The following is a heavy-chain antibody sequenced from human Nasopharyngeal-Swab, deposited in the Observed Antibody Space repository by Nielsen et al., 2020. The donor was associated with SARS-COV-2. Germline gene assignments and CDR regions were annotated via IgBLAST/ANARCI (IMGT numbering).Heavy chain of an antibody. CDR1: GDTFSSSA. Sequence: SVKVSCKASGDTFSSSAITWVRKAPGQGLEGMGGTIPMFGTADYAQKIQGRATIPADRSTSTAYMEMNSLRSEDTAVYYCARAHPRSCNDGVCFRSQVYNWFDPWGQGTLVTVSS. V-gene: IGHV1-69*06. CDR2: TIPMFGTA. D-gene: IGHD2-8*01. CDR3: ARAHPRSCNDGVCFRSQVYNWFDP. J-gene: IGHJ5*02.